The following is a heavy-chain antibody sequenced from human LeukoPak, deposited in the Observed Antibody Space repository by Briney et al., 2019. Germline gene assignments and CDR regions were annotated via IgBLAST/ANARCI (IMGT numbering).Heavy chain of an antibody. CDR2: IWYDGSNK. J-gene: IGHJ4*02. Sequence: PGRSLRLSCAASGFTFSSYGMHWVRQAPGKGLEWVAVIWYDGSNKYYADSVKGRFTISRDNSKNTLYLQMNSLRAEDTAVYYCARDWVYYYDSSGFDYWGQGTLVTVSS. CDR1: GFTFSSYG. D-gene: IGHD3-22*01. CDR3: ARDWVYYYDSSGFDY. V-gene: IGHV3-33*01.